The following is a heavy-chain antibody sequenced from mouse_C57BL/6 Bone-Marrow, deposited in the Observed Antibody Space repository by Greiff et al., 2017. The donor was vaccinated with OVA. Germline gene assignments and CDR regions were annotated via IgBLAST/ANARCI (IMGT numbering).Heavy chain of an antibody. CDR1: GYAFSSSW. J-gene: IGHJ2*01. Sequence: QVQLQQSGPELVKPGASVKISCKASGYAFSSSWMNWVKQRPGKGLEWIGRIYPGDGDTNYNGKFKGKATLTADKSSSTAYMQLSSLTSEASAVYFCAPNCFDYWGQGTTLTVSS. CDR2: IYPGDGDT. CDR3: APNCFDY. V-gene: IGHV1-82*01.